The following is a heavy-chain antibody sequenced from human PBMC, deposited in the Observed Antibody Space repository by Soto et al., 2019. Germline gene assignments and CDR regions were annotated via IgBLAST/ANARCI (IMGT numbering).Heavy chain of an antibody. CDR2: INPSGGST. Sequence: ASVKVSCKASGYTFTSYYMHWVRQAPGQGLEWMGIINPSGGSTSYAQKFQGRVTMTRDTSTSTVYMELSSLRSEDTAVYYCARDPDYYDSSGSLTRLDPWGQGTLVTVSS. J-gene: IGHJ5*02. CDR1: GYTFTSYY. V-gene: IGHV1-46*01. CDR3: ARDPDYYDSSGSLTRLDP. D-gene: IGHD3-22*01.